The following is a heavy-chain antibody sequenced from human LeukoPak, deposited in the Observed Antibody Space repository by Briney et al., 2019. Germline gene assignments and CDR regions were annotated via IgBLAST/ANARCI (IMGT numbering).Heavy chain of an antibody. CDR2: INHSGST. CDR1: GGSISSSSYY. CDR3: ARGPASGSDFAWFDP. V-gene: IGHV4-39*07. D-gene: IGHD3-10*01. Sequence: SETLSLTCTVSGGSISSSSYYWGWIRQPPGKRLEWIGEINHSGSTKFNPSLKSRVTILVDMSRSQFSLQLNSVTAADTAVYYCARGPASGSDFAWFDPWGQGTLVTVSS. J-gene: IGHJ5*02.